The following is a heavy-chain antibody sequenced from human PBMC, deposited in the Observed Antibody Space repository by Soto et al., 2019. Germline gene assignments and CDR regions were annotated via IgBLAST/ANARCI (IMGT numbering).Heavy chain of an antibody. CDR2: IIPIFGTA. V-gene: IGHV1-69*06. J-gene: IGHJ4*02. CDR3: ARVYSSGWYGGYYYFDY. D-gene: IGHD6-19*01. CDR1: GGTFSSYA. Sequence: QVQLVQSGAEVKKPGSSVKVSCKASGGTFSSYAISWVRQAPGQGLEWMGGIIPIFGTANYAQKFQGRVTITADKSTSTAYMELSSLRSEDTAVYYCARVYSSGWYGGYYYFDYWGQGTLVTVSS.